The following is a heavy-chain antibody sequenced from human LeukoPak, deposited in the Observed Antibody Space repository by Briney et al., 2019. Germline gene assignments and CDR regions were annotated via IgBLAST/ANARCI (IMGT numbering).Heavy chain of an antibody. CDR1: GGSISSYY. CDR3: ARGTCSGGSCYLFDY. Sequence: SETLSLTCNVSGGSISSYYWSWIRQPPGKGLEWIGYLYYRGSAKYNPSVKSRVTMSVDTSKSQFSLKLSSVTAADTAVYYCARGTCSGGSCYLFDYWGQGTLVTVSS. CDR2: LYYRGSA. D-gene: IGHD2-15*01. J-gene: IGHJ4*02. V-gene: IGHV4-59*01.